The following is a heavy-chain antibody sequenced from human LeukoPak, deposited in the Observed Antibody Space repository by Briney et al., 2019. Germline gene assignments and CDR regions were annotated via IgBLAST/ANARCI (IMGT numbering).Heavy chain of an antibody. D-gene: IGHD6-19*01. J-gene: IGHJ4*02. CDR2: IKQDGSEK. Sequence: GGSVRLSCAASGFTFSSFWMSWVRQAPGKGLEWAANIKQDGSEKYYVDSVKGRFTISRDSAKNSLYLQMNSLRAEDASVYYCARVGGEQWLVSDHYFDYWGQGTLVTVSS. CDR3: ARVGGEQWLVSDHYFDY. V-gene: IGHV3-7*01. CDR1: GFTFSSFW.